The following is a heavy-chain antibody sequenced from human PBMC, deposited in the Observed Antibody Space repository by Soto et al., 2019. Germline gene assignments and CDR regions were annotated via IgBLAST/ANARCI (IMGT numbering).Heavy chain of an antibody. Sequence: GGSLRLSCAASGFTFSSYAMSWVRQAPGKGLEWVSAISGSGGSTYYADSVKGRFTISRDNSKNTLYLQMNSLRAEDTAVYYCARRNNRGYIAALQFDPWGQGTLVTVSS. V-gene: IGHV3-23*01. D-gene: IGHD6-6*01. CDR3: ARRNNRGYIAALQFDP. CDR1: GFTFSSYA. CDR2: ISGSGGST. J-gene: IGHJ5*02.